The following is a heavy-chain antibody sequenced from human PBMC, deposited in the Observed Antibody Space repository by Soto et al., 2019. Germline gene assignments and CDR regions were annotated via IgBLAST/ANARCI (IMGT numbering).Heavy chain of an antibody. J-gene: IGHJ4*02. CDR2: IKEDGSEK. Sequence: PGGSLRLSCAASGFTFSRYWMSWVRQAPGKGLEWVANIKEDGSEKYYVDSVEGRFTISRDNAKNSLYLQMNSLRAEDTAVYYCARGEVWGQGTLVTVSS. CDR1: GFTFSRYW. V-gene: IGHV3-7*01. CDR3: ARGEV.